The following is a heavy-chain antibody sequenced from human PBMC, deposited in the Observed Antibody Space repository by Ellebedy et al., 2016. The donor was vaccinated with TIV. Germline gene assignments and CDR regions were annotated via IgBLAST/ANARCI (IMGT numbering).Heavy chain of an antibody. J-gene: IGHJ4*02. CDR3: ARQLRLLGYCSGGSCYNY. CDR2: IYYSGST. Sequence: SETLSLXCTVSGGSISSSSYYWGWIRQPPGKGLEWIGSIYYSGSTYYNPSLKSRVTISVDTSKNQFSLKLSSVTAADTAVYYCARQLRLLGYCSGGSCYNYWGQGTLVTVSS. V-gene: IGHV4-39*01. D-gene: IGHD2-15*01. CDR1: GGSISSSSYY.